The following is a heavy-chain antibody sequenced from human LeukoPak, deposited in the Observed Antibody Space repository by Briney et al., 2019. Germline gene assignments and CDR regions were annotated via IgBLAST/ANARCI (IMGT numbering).Heavy chain of an antibody. CDR2: IYSSGST. Sequence: SETLSLTCTVSGGSIRGYYWSWIRQPPGKRLEWIGYIYSSGSTNYNPSLKSRVTMSVDTSKNYFSLKLNSVTAADTAVYYCAANYYDSSGYWFDPWGQGTLVTVSS. J-gene: IGHJ5*02. CDR3: AANYYDSSGYWFDP. V-gene: IGHV4-59*01. CDR1: GGSIRGYY. D-gene: IGHD3-22*01.